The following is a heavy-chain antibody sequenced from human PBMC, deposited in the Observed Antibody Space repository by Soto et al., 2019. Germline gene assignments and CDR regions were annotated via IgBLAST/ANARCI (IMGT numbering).Heavy chain of an antibody. V-gene: IGHV3-33*01. D-gene: IGHD6-19*01. CDR1: GCIFSGYG. J-gene: IGHJ1*01. CDR2: IWYDGSNE. Sequence: GGSLRRSFAAGGCIFSGYGMHGVRQAPGKGLEWVAVIWYDGSNENYADSVKGRFTISRDNSKNTLYLQMNSLRADDTAVYYCTRRFPDGWYLAYWAHGTPVNVS. CDR3: TRRFPDGWYLAY.